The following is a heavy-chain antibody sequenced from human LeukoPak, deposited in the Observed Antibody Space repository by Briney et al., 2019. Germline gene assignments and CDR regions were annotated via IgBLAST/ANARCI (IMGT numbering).Heavy chain of an antibody. D-gene: IGHD6-19*01. CDR3: ARIPSSDYYYYMDV. V-gene: IGHV3-48*01. J-gene: IGHJ6*03. CDR1: GFTFSSYS. CDR2: ITSSSSTI. Sequence: AGGSLRLSCAASGFTFSSYSMNWVRQAPGEGLEWVSYITSSSSTIYYADSVKGRFTISRDNAKNSLYLQMNSLRAEDTAVYYCARIPSSDYYYYMDVWGKGTTVTVSS.